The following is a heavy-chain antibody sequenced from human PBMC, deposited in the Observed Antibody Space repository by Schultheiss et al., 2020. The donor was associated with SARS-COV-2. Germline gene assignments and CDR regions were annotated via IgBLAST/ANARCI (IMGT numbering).Heavy chain of an antibody. D-gene: IGHD6-13*01. Sequence: ASVKVSCKASGYTFIGYYMHWVRQAPGQGLEWMGGIIPIFGTANYAQKFQGRVTMTRDTSASTAYMELSSLRSEDTAVYYCASSVGPSIAAAGHAYYYYYGMDVWGQGTTVTVSS. V-gene: IGHV1-2*02. CDR1: GYTFIGYY. CDR2: IIPIFGTA. J-gene: IGHJ6*02. CDR3: ASSVGPSIAAAGHAYYYYYGMDV.